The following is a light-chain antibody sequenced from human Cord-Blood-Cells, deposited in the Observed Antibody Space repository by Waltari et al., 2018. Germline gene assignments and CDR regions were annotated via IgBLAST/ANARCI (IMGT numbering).Light chain of an antibody. CDR1: SSDVGGYNY. J-gene: IGLJ3*02. CDR3: SSYAGSNNWV. CDR2: EVS. V-gene: IGLV2-8*01. Sequence: QSALTQPPSASGSPGQSVTISCTGTSSDVGGYNYVSWYQQHPGKAPNPMIYEVSKRSSGVPERFSGPKSGNTASLTVSGLQAEDEADYYCSSYAGSNNWVFGGGTKLTVL.